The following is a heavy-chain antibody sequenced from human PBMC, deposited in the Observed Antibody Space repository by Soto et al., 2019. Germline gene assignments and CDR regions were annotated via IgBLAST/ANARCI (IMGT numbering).Heavy chain of an antibody. CDR2: IGGSGGYK. CDR1: GFFFSSYA. V-gene: IGHV3-23*01. CDR3: AKDAAMVSSTFNYFDY. J-gene: IGHJ4*02. Sequence: EVQLLESGGGLVQPGGSLRLSCAASGFFFSSYAMSWVRQAPGKELEWVSGIGGSGGYKSYADSVKGRFTISRDNSKNTLYLQMESLGAEDTAVYYCAKDAAMVSSTFNYFDYWGQGTLVAVSS. D-gene: IGHD6-13*01.